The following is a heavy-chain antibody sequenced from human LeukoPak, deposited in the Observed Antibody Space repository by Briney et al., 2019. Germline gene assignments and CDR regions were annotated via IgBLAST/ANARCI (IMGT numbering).Heavy chain of an antibody. J-gene: IGHJ4*02. CDR3: ARAMSRKDVDY. Sequence: ASVKVSFKSSGYTFPDYYIHWVRQAPGQGLEWMGWINPDNGGTNYSHKFQGRVNMTGDTSISTAYMELSRLTSDDTALYYCARAMSRKDVDYWAQGTLVTVSS. CDR2: INPDNGGT. CDR1: GYTFPDYY. V-gene: IGHV1-2*02.